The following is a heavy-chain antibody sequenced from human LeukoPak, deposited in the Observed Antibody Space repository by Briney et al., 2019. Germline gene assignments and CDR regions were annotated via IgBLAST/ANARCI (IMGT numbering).Heavy chain of an antibody. CDR1: GYTFTSYA. J-gene: IGHJ5*02. D-gene: IGHD6-19*01. CDR3: ARERLWLAYLAHINWFDP. CDR2: INAGNGNT. V-gene: IGHV1-3*01. Sequence: ASVKVSCKASGYTFTSYAMHWVRQAPGQRLEWMGWINAGNGNTKYSQKFQGRVTITRDTSASTAYMELSSLRSEDTAVYYCARERLWLAYLAHINWFDPWGQGTLVTVSS.